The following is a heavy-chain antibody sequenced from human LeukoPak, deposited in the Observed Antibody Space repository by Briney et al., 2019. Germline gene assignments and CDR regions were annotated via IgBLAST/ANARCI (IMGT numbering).Heavy chain of an antibody. CDR2: ISAYNGNT. CDR1: GYTFTSYG. J-gene: IGHJ3*02. Sequence: GASVKVSCKASGYTFTSYGISWVRQAPGQGLEWMGWISAYNGNTNYAQKLQGRVTMTTDTSTSTAYMELRSLRSDDTAVYYCARDPPGYYYDSSGYYASDAFDIWGQGTMVTVSS. V-gene: IGHV1-18*01. CDR3: ARDPPGYYYDSSGYYASDAFDI. D-gene: IGHD3-22*01.